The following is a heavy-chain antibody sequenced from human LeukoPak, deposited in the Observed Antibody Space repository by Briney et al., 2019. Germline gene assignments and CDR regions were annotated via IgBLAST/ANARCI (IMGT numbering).Heavy chain of an antibody. CDR1: GASISSSSYY. Sequence: SETLSLTCTVSGASISSSSYYWGWIRRPPRKGLEWIGSLYYSGRTYYNPSLKSRVTISVDTSKNQFSLKLSSVTAADTAVYYCARGKTYYDISKDAFDIWGQGTMVTVSS. CDR2: LYYSGRT. J-gene: IGHJ3*02. D-gene: IGHD3-22*01. V-gene: IGHV4-39*07. CDR3: ARGKTYYDISKDAFDI.